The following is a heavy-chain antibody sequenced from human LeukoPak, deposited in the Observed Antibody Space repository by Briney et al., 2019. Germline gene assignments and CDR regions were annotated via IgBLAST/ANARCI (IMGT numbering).Heavy chain of an antibody. V-gene: IGHV3-74*01. CDR1: GFTFSSYC. Sequence: PGGSLRLSCAASGFTFSSYCMHWVRQAPGKGLVWVSRINTDGSTTTYAGSVKGRFTISRDNAKNTLYLQMNSLRAEDTAVYYCARGNGGHIAYWGQGTLVTVSS. D-gene: IGHD4-23*01. CDR2: INTDGSTT. CDR3: ARGNGGHIAY. J-gene: IGHJ4*02.